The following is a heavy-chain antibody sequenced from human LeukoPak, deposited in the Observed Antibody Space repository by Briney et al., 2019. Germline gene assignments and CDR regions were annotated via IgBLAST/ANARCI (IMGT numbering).Heavy chain of an antibody. D-gene: IGHD2-2*03. CDR3: ARGRSGYCSTTSCSRPPDY. V-gene: IGHV3-21*01. CDR2: ISISSSYI. Sequence: SGGSLRLSCAASGFTLRSSSINWVRQAPRKGLEWVSSISISSSYIYYADSVKGRFTISRDNAKNSLYLQMNSLRAEDTAVYFCARGRSGYCSTTSCSRPPDYWGQGTLVTVSS. J-gene: IGHJ4*02. CDR1: GFTLRSSS.